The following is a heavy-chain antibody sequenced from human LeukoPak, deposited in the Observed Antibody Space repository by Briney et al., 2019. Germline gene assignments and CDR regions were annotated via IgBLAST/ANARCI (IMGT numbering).Heavy chain of an antibody. CDR1: GFTFSSYG. V-gene: IGHV3-30*18. CDR3: AKVDCSSTSCPDPFPYYYYYGMDV. J-gene: IGHJ6*02. D-gene: IGHD2-2*01. CDR2: ISYDGSNK. Sequence: GGSLRLSCAASGFTFSSYGMHWVRQAPGKGLEWVAVISYDGSNKYYADSVKGRFTSSRDNSKNTLYLQMNSLRAEDTAVYYCAKVDCSSTSCPDPFPYYYYYGMDVWGQGTTVTVSS.